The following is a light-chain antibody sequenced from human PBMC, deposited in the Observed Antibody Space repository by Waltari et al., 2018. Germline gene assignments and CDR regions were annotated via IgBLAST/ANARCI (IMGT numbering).Light chain of an antibody. Sequence: YHQLPESAPKHLIHSDDQRPSGVPDRISGCKSGSSASLAISGVQSEDEAHYFCAAWDGSLNCLVFGGGTELTVL. J-gene: IGLJ2*01. CDR3: AAWDGSLNCLV. V-gene: IGLV1-44*01. CDR2: SDD.